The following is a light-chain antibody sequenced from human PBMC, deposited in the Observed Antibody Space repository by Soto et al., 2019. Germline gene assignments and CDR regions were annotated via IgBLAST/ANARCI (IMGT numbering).Light chain of an antibody. CDR2: DVS. Sequence: QSALTQPPSASGSLGQSVTISCTGTSSDVGGHNYVSWYQQHPGKAPKLLIYDVSHRPSGVPDRFSGSKSANTAPLPVAGPQADDEPDSYCSSYAGSNSLVFGTGTKLTVL. CDR1: SSDVGGHNY. J-gene: IGLJ1*01. CDR3: SSYAGSNSLV. V-gene: IGLV2-8*01.